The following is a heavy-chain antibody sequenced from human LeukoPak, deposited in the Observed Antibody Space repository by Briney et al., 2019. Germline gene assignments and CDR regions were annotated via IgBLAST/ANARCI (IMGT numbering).Heavy chain of an antibody. CDR1: GGTFSSYA. CDR3: ARGTKSGCYTGYFDY. CDR2: IIPILGIA. J-gene: IGHJ4*02. V-gene: IGHV1-69*04. D-gene: IGHD3-3*01. Sequence: SVKVSCKASGGTFSSYAISWVRQAPGQGLEWMGRIIPILGIANYAQKFQGRVTITADKSTSTAYMELSSLRSEDTAVYYCARGTKSGCYTGYFDYWGQGTLVTVSS.